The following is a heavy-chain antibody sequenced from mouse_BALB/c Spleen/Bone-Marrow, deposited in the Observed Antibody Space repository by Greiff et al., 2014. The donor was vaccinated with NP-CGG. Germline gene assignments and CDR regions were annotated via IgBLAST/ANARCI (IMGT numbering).Heavy chain of an antibody. CDR1: GYNFTTYW. V-gene: IGHV1S132*01. CDR3: ARGPLFDY. J-gene: IGHJ2*01. Sequence: VQLQQSGAELVRPGASVKLSCETSGYNFTTYWIHWVIQKSGHGLEWIARIYPGTGTTYYNEKFKGKATLTADKSSSTAYMQLSSLKSEDSAVYFCARGPLFDYWGQGTTLTVSS. CDR2: IYPGTGTT.